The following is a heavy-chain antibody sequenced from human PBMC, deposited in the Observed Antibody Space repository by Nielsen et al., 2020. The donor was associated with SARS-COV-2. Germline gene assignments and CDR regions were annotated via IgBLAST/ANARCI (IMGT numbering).Heavy chain of an antibody. V-gene: IGHV3-7*03. CDR3: AREESSSRGVYFDY. CDR2: IKQDGSEK. Sequence: GGSLRLSCAASGFTFSSYWMSWVRQAPGKGLEWVANIKQDGSEKYYVDSVKGRFTISRDNAKNSLYLQMNSLRAEDTAVYYCAREESSSRGVYFDYWGQGTLVTVSS. J-gene: IGHJ4*02. CDR1: GFTFSSYW. D-gene: IGHD6-6*01.